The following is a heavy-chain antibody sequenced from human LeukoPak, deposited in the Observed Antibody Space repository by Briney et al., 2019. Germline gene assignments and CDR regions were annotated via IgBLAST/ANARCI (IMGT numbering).Heavy chain of an antibody. Sequence: GGSLRLSCAASGFTFSSYWMHWVRQAPGKGLVWVSRINSDGSSTSYADSVKGRFTISRDNAKNTLYLQMNSLRAEDTAVYYCAGVMSDGYYDYVWGSYRSRRLSFDYWGQGTLVTVSS. CDR2: INSDGSST. J-gene: IGHJ4*02. CDR1: GFTFSSYW. D-gene: IGHD3-16*02. CDR3: AGVMSDGYYDYVWGSYRSRRLSFDY. V-gene: IGHV3-74*01.